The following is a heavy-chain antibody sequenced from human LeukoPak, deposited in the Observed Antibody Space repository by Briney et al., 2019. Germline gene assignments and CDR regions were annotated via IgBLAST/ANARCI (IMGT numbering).Heavy chain of an antibody. CDR1: GFTFSSYA. J-gene: IGHJ4*02. D-gene: IGHD3-10*01. V-gene: IGHV3-64*01. CDR2: ISTNGVGT. CDR3: ARYTSGSCYDY. Sequence: GGSLRLSCAASGFTFSSYAMHWVRQAPGKGLEYVSAISTNGVGTYYANSVKGRFTISRDNSKNTLYLQMGSLRPEDMAAYYCARYTSGSCYDYWGRGTLVTVSS.